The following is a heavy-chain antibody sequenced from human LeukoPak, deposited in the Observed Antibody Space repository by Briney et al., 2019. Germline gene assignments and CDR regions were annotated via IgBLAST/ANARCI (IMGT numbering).Heavy chain of an antibody. Sequence: SETLSLTCTGSGGSISNYYWSWIRQPPGKGLEWIGYIYYSGSTNYNPSLKSRVTISVDTSKNQFSLKLSSVTAADTAVYYCARFEQSSGYEPRANWFDPWGQGTLVTVSS. D-gene: IGHD3-22*01. J-gene: IGHJ5*02. CDR1: GGSISNYY. V-gene: IGHV4-59*01. CDR2: IYYSGST. CDR3: ARFEQSSGYEPRANWFDP.